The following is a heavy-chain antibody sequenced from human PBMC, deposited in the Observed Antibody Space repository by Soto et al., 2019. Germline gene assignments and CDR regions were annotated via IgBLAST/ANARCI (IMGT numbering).Heavy chain of an antibody. J-gene: IGHJ6*02. Sequence: QVQLVQSGAEVKKPGSSVKVSCKASGGTFGSYAISWVRQAPGQGLEWMGGIIPIPGTANYAQKFQGRVTIAADESTITAYMELSSLRSEDTAVYYCPRSQRSSTSLEIYYYYYYGMAVWGQGTTVTVSS. CDR1: GGTFGSYA. CDR2: IIPIPGTA. CDR3: PRSQRSSTSLEIYYYYYYGMAV. D-gene: IGHD2-2*01. V-gene: IGHV1-69*01.